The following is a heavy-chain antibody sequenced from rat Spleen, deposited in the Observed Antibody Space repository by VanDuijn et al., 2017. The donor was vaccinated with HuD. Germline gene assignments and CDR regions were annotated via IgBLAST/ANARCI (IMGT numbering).Heavy chain of an antibody. D-gene: IGHD1-11*01. CDR3: TTYGGLRSWFPY. J-gene: IGHJ3*01. Sequence: EVQLVESGGGLVQPGRSLKISCTASGFIFRKYDMAWVRQAPTKCLEWVASISPSGGSTYYRDSVKGRFIVSRADSKSTLFLQMDSLRSEDTATYYCTTYGGLRSWFPYWGQGTLVTVSS. CDR1: GFIFRKYD. CDR2: ISPSGGST. V-gene: IGHV5-27*01.